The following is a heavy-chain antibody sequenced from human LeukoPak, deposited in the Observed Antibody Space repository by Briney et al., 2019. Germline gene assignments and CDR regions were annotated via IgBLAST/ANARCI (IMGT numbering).Heavy chain of an antibody. CDR1: GGSVSSYY. CDR2: IYTTGIT. V-gene: IGHV4-4*07. D-gene: IGHD3-22*01. Sequence: SETLSLTCTVSGGSVSSYYWSWIRQPAGKGLEWIGRIYTTGITNYNPSLKSRVTMSVDTSKNQFSLKLTSVTAADTAVYYCARDGYYYDSSGYYFWGQGTLVTVSS. CDR3: ARDGYYYDSSGYYF. J-gene: IGHJ4*02.